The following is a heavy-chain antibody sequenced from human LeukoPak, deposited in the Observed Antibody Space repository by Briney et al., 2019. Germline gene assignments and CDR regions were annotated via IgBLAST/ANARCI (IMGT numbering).Heavy chain of an antibody. CDR3: AKDLGATVLYYFDY. D-gene: IGHD1-26*01. CDR1: GFTFSSYW. V-gene: IGHV3-7*03. CDR2: IRQDGSEK. J-gene: IGHJ4*02. Sequence: PGGSLRLSCAASGFTFSSYWMSWVRQAPGKGLEWVANIRQDGSEKYYVDSVKGRFTISRDNAKNSLYLQMNSLRAEDTAVYYCAKDLGATVLYYFDYWGQGTLVTVSS.